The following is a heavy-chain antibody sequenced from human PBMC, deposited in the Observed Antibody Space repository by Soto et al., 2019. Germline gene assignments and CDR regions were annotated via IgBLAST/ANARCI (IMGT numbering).Heavy chain of an antibody. V-gene: IGHV4-31*03. Sequence: SDTLSLTCTVSGGPISSGDYYWSWILHHPGKGLEWIGYIYYSGSTYYNPSLKSRVTISVDTSKNQFSLKLSSVTAADTAVYYCARGRQYYYGAGSYVRWFDPWGQGTLVTVSS. J-gene: IGHJ5*02. CDR3: ARGRQYYYGAGSYVRWFDP. CDR2: IYYSGST. D-gene: IGHD3-10*01. CDR1: GGPISSGDYY.